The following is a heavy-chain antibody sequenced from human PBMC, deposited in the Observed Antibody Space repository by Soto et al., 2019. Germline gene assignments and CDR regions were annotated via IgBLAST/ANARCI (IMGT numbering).Heavy chain of an antibody. J-gene: IGHJ3*02. CDR1: GFTFSSYA. V-gene: IGHV3-23*01. Sequence: GGSLRLSCEASGFTFSSYAMSGVRQAQGKGLEWVSTISGSGGSTYYADSVKGRFTISRDNSKNTLYLRMNSLRVEDTAVYYCAKDRGRKDGYNDAFDMWGKGTKVTVSS. D-gene: IGHD5-12*01. CDR2: ISGSGGST. CDR3: AKDRGRKDGYNDAFDM.